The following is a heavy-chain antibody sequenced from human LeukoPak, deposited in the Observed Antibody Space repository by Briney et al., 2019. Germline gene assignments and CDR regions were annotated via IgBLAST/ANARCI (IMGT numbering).Heavy chain of an antibody. CDR1: GFTFSSYW. J-gene: IGHJ5*02. Sequence: GGSLRLSCAASGFTFSSYWMHWVRQAPGQGLVWVSRINSDGSSTSYADSVKGRFTISRDNAKNTLYLQMNSLRAEDTAGYYCARGGYDILAVQPEFDPWGQRTLVTGSS. D-gene: IGHD3-9*01. CDR3: ARGGYDILAVQPEFDP. V-gene: IGHV3-74*01. CDR2: INSDGSST.